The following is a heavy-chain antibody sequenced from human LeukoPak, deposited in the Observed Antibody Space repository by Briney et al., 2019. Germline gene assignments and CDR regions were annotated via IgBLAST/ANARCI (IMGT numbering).Heavy chain of an antibody. D-gene: IGHD4-17*01. CDR1: GFTFSDYY. CDR3: ARGDYGDYAQPTPFDP. Sequence: PGGSLRLSCAASGFTFSDYYMSWIRQAPGKGLEWVSYISSSSSYTNYADSVKGRFTISRDNAENTLYLQMNSLRAEDTAVYYCARGDYGDYAQPTPFDPWGQGTLVTVSS. V-gene: IGHV3-11*06. J-gene: IGHJ5*02. CDR2: ISSSSSYT.